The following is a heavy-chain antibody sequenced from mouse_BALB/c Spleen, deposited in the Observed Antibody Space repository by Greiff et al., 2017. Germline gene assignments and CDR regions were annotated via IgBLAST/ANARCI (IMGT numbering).Heavy chain of an antibody. CDR1: GYTFTSYW. D-gene: IGHD2-14*01. CDR2: INPSTGYT. CDR3: AYRYGFAY. Sequence: QLQQSGAELAKPGASVKMSCKASGYTFTSYWMHWVKQRPGQGLEWIGYINPSTGYTEYNQKFKDKATLTADKSSSTAYMQLSSLTSEDSAVYYCAYRYGFAYWGQGTLVTVSA. J-gene: IGHJ3*01. V-gene: IGHV1-7*01.